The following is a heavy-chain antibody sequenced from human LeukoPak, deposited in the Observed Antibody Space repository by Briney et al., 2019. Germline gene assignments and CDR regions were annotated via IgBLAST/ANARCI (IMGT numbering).Heavy chain of an antibody. CDR1: GFTFRSYG. V-gene: IGHV3-23*01. D-gene: IGHD4-17*01. CDR2: IGSSGGPT. CDR3: AKDIDNGDYVVY. Sequence: PGGTLRLSCAASGFTFRSYGMSWVRQAPGKGLEWVSAIGSSGGPTYYANSVKGRFTISRDNSKNALYLHMNSLSAEDTAVYYCAKDIDNGDYVVYWGQGTLVTVSS. J-gene: IGHJ4*02.